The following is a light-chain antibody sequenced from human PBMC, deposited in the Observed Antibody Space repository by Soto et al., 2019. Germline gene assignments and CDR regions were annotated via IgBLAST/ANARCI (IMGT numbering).Light chain of an antibody. V-gene: IGKV3-11*01. CDR1: QSVSSY. Sequence: EIVLTQSPATLSLSPGERATLSCRASQSVSSYLAWYQQKPGQAPRLLIYDASNRATGIPARFSGSGSGTDFTLTISSLEPEDFAVYYCQQRSNWLTCGGVTKVDIK. J-gene: IGKJ4*01. CDR3: QQRSNWLT. CDR2: DAS.